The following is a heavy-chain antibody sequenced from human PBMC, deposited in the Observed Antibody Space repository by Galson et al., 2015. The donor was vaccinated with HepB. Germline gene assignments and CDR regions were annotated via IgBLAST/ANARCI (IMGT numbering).Heavy chain of an antibody. D-gene: IGHD3-16*01. CDR3: ARDSNYDVDY. V-gene: IGHV1-18*04. J-gene: IGHJ4*02. CDR2: INVYDGHI. CDR1: GYIFSTYG. Sequence: SVKVSCKASGYIFSTYGITWVRQAPGQGLEWMGWINVYDGHINYAQKAQGRVTLTTDTSTSTAYMELRNLRSDDTAVYYCARDSNYDVDYWGQGTLVTVSS.